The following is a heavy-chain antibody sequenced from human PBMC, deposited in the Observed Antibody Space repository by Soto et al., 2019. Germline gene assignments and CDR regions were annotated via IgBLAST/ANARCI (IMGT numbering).Heavy chain of an antibody. CDR1: GVTFNNYA. D-gene: IGHD4-4*01. CDR3: AKTVFYGMDV. J-gene: IGHJ6*02. CDR2: ISGSGGTT. Sequence: GGSLRLSCAASGVTFNNYAMSWVRQAPGKGLEWVSAISGSGGTTYYADSVKGRFTISRDNSKNTLYLQMSSLRVEDTAVYYCAKTVFYGMDVWGQGTTVTVSS. V-gene: IGHV3-23*01.